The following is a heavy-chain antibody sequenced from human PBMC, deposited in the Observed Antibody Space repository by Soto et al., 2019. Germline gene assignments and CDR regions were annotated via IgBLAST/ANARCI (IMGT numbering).Heavy chain of an antibody. CDR2: IIPIFGTA. CDR3: SRDGIQDRRVGDYFND. CDR1: GGTFSSYA. Sequence: QVQLVQSGAEVKKPGSSVKVSCTASGGTFSSYAISWVRQAPGQGLEWMGGIIPIFGTANYAQKFQGRVTMTADESTSTGYMELSSVKSEDTAVRYSSRDGIQDRRVGDYFNDWGQGTLVTVSS. D-gene: IGHD5-18*01. J-gene: IGHJ4*02. V-gene: IGHV1-69*12.